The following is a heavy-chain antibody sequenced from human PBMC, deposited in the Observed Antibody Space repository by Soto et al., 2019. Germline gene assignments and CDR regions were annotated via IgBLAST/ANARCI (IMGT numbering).Heavy chain of an antibody. CDR1: GASISYGGFS. V-gene: IGHV4-30-2*06. D-gene: IGHD5-12*01. J-gene: IGHJ4*02. CDR2: ISHLENT. CDR3: ARGGGYDSFCY. Sequence: QLQLQESGSGVVKTSETLSLTCTVSGASISYGGFSWSWIRQSPGKGLEWIGYISHLENTYLHPSFKSRLTISIDRTRSQFSLKLSSVTAADMAVYYCARGGGYDSFCYWGQGVLVTVSS.